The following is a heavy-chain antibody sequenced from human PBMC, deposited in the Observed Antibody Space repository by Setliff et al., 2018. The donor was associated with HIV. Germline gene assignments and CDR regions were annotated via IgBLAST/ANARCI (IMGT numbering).Heavy chain of an antibody. J-gene: IGHJ4*02. CDR1: GGSISSYY. V-gene: IGHV4-4*07. Sequence: TLSLTCIVSGGSISSYYWSWIRQPAGKGLEWIGRIYTSGNTNYNPSLKSLKSRVTISVDTSKNQFSLRLNSVTAADTAVYYCASDISPDDGYNRLHYFDYWGQGTLVTVSS. CDR3: ASDISPDDGYNRLHYFDY. D-gene: IGHD5-12*01. CDR2: IYTSGNT.